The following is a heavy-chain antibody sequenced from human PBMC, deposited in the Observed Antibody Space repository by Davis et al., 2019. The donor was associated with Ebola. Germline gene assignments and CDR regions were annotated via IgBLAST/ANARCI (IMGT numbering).Heavy chain of an antibody. CDR1: GFNFGEYA. Sequence: GGSLRLSCTASGFNFGEYALTWVRQTPRKGLEWVGFIRNKAYGGTTEYAASVKGRFTISRDDSGNIAYLQMNSLKTEDTAVYYCTRAYGDRDYWGQGTLVTVSS. CDR3: TRAYGDRDY. CDR2: IRNKAYGGTT. J-gene: IGHJ4*02. V-gene: IGHV3-49*04. D-gene: IGHD4-17*01.